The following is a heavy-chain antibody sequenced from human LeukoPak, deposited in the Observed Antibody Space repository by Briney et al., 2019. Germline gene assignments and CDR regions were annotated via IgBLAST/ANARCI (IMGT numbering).Heavy chain of an antibody. V-gene: IGHV1-18*01. CDR2: ISAYDGNT. J-gene: IGHJ4*02. CDR1: GYTFTNYG. D-gene: IGHD3-22*01. CDR3: ARDFYYDSSGYCPLGY. Sequence: ASVKVSCKPSGYTFTNYGISWVRQAPGQGLEWMGWISAYDGNTNYAQKFQGRVTMTTDTSTNTGYMELRSLRSDDTAVYYCARDFYYDSSGYCPLGYWGQGTLVAASS.